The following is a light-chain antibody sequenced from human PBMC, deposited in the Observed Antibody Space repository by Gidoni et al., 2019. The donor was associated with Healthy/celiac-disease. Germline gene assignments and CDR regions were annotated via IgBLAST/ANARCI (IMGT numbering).Light chain of an antibody. CDR2: DAS. CDR1: QSVSSY. CDR3: RQRSNWPPHT. V-gene: IGKV3-11*01. Sequence: EIVLTQSPATLSLSPGARATLSCRASQSVSSYFAWYQQKPGQAPRLLIYDASNRATGIPARFSGSGSGTDFTLTISSLEPEDFAVYYCRQRSNWPPHTFGGXTKVEIK. J-gene: IGKJ4*01.